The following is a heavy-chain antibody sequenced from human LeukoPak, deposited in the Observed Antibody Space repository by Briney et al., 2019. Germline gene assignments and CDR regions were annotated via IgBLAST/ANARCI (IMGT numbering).Heavy chain of an antibody. V-gene: IGHV3-64*01. Sequence: QPGGSLRLSCAASGLTFSTYNMNWVRQAPGKGLEYVSAISSSGGSTYYANSVKGRFTISRDNSKNTLFLQMGSLRAEDMAVYYCARDGPYRGSSYFFDYWGQGTLVTVSS. CDR2: ISSSGGST. CDR3: ARDGPYRGSSYFFDY. CDR1: GLTFSTYN. D-gene: IGHD3-10*01. J-gene: IGHJ4*02.